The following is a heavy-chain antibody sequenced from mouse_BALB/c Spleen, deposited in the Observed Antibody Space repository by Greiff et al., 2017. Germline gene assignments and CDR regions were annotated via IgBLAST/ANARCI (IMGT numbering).Heavy chain of an antibody. Sequence: EVQRVESGGGLVKPGGSLKLSCAASGFTFSDYYMYWVRQTPEKRLEWVATISDGGSYTYYPDSVKGRFTISRDNAKNTLYLQMSSLKSEDTAMYYCARQNYYGSSSDPFAYWGQGTLVTVSA. V-gene: IGHV5-4*02. J-gene: IGHJ3*01. D-gene: IGHD1-1*01. CDR2: ISDGGSYT. CDR1: GFTFSDYY. CDR3: ARQNYYGSSSDPFAY.